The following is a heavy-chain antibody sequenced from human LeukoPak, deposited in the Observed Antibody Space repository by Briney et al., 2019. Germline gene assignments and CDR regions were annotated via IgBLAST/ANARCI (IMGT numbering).Heavy chain of an antibody. CDR2: IYYSGST. V-gene: IGHV4-39*07. J-gene: IGHJ3*02. CDR3: ARPSTYYYDSSGHGAFDI. Sequence: SETLSLTCTVSGGSISSSSYYWGWIRQPPGKGLEWIGSIYYSGSTYYNPSLKSRVTISVDTSKNQFSLKLSSVTAADTAVYYCARPSTYYYDSSGHGAFDIWGQGTMVTVSS. D-gene: IGHD3-22*01. CDR1: GGSISSSSYY.